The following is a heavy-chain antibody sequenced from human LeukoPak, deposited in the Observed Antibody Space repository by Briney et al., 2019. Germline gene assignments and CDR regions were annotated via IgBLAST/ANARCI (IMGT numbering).Heavy chain of an antibody. J-gene: IGHJ2*01. V-gene: IGHV4-59*08. CDR3: ARLPVTTQYWYFDL. D-gene: IGHD4-17*01. Sequence: SETLSLTCTVSGDSISSGYYWSWIRQPPGKGLEWIGYIYYSGSTNYNPSLKSRVTISVDTSKNQFSLKLSSVTAADTAVYYCARLPVTTQYWYFDLWGRGTLVTVSP. CDR2: IYYSGST. CDR1: GDSISSGYY.